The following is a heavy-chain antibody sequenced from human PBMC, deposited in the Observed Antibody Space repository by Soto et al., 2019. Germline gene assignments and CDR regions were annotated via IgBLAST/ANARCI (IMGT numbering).Heavy chain of an antibody. CDR2: IDSSGPIR. J-gene: IGHJ6*02. CDR3: ATLPIFGGFTDV. V-gene: IGHV3-11*01. Sequence: QVQLVESGGAVVKPGGSLRLSCAGSGFTFSDYYINWIRQAPGKGLEWISYIDSSGPIRYYADSVRGRFTISRDNARNSVYMQMSSLRAEDTAVYYCATLPIFGGFTDVWGQGTTVTVS. D-gene: IGHD3-3*01. CDR1: GFTFSDYY.